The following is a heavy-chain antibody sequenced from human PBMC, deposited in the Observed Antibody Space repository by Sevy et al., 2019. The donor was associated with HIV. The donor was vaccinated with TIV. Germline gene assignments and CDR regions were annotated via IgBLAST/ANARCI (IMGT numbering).Heavy chain of an antibody. Sequence: GESLKISCRGSGYRFTSYWIAWVRQVPGKGLEWMGIIYPDDSDVRYSPSLQGQVTISVDKSISTAYLQWRSLEASDTAMYFCARRFYDSTGYPQYFFDYWGQGTLVTVSS. D-gene: IGHD3-22*01. CDR1: GYRFTSYW. V-gene: IGHV5-51*01. J-gene: IGHJ4*02. CDR2: IYPDDSDV. CDR3: ARRFYDSTGYPQYFFDY.